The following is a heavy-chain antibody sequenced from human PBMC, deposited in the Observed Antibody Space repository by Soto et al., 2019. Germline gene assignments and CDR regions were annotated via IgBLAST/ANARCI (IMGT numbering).Heavy chain of an antibody. D-gene: IGHD3-22*01. Sequence: GESMKICCKGSVYSFTSYWSGWVRQMPGKGLEWMGIIYPGDSDTRYSPSFQGQVTISADKSISTAYLQWSSLKASDTAMYYCARLTKNRGYYYDSSGLFDYWGQGTLVTVSS. CDR3: ARLTKNRGYYYDSSGLFDY. V-gene: IGHV5-51*01. J-gene: IGHJ4*02. CDR2: IYPGDSDT. CDR1: VYSFTSYW.